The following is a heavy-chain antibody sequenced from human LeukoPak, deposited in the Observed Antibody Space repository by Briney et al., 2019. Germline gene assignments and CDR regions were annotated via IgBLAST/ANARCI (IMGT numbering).Heavy chain of an antibody. CDR1: GYTFPSYF. CDR3: ARDGYYYDSPGYFDY. V-gene: IGHV1-18*04. J-gene: IGHJ4*02. CDR2: ISAYNGNT. Sequence: GASVKVSCKASGYTFPSYFMHWVRQAPGQGLEWMGWISAYNGNTNYAQKLQGRVTMTTDTSTSTAYMELRSLRSDDTAVYYCARDGYYYDSPGYFDYWGQGTLVTVSS. D-gene: IGHD3-22*01.